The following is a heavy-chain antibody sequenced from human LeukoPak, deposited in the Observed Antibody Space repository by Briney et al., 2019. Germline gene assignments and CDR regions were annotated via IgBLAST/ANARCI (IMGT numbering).Heavy chain of an antibody. V-gene: IGHV4-61*02. Sequence: SETLSLTCTVSGGSISSGSYYWSWIRQPAGKGLEWIGRIYTSGSTNYNPSLKSRVTISVDTSKNQFSLKLSSVTAADTAVYYCARERDNIVVVPAPPDAFDIWGQGTMVTVSS. CDR2: IYTSGST. CDR1: GGSISSGSYY. J-gene: IGHJ3*02. CDR3: ARERDNIVVVPAPPDAFDI. D-gene: IGHD2-2*01.